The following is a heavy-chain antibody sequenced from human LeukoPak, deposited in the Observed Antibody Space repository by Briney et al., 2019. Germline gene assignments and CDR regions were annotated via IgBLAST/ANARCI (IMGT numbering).Heavy chain of an antibody. D-gene: IGHD3-16*01. Sequence: GGSLTLSCAASGFTFSSYSMSWVRQPAGKGLEWVSSISSSSSYIYYADSVKGRFTISRDNAKNSLYLQMNRLRAEDTAVYYCASSIMITFGGVKDYWGQGTLVTVSS. V-gene: IGHV3-21*01. CDR2: ISSSSSYI. CDR3: ASSIMITFGGVKDY. CDR1: GFTFSSYS. J-gene: IGHJ4*02.